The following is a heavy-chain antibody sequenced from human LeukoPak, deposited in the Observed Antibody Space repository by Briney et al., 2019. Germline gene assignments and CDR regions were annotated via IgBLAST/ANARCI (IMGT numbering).Heavy chain of an antibody. CDR3: ARLRIVYDYVWGSYRQPGSFDY. D-gene: IGHD3-16*02. Sequence: SETLSLTCAVYGGSFSGYHWSWIRQPPGKGLEWIGEINHSGSTNYNPSLKSRVTISVDTSKNQFSLKLSSVTAADTAVYYCARLRIVYDYVWGSYRQPGSFDYWGQGTLVTVSS. CDR1: GGSFSGYH. V-gene: IGHV4-34*01. J-gene: IGHJ4*02. CDR2: INHSGST.